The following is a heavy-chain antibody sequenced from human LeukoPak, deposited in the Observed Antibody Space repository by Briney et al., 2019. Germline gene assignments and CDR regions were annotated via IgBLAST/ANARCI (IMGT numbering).Heavy chain of an antibody. CDR3: AKDPYVSGSYLTGGDY. D-gene: IGHD3-10*01. CDR1: GGSISSSSYY. Sequence: SETLSLTCTVSGGSISSSSYYWGWIRQPPGKGLEWIGSIYYIGNTYHNPSLKSRVTISLDTSGNQFSLRLSSVTAADTAVYYCAKDPYVSGSYLTGGDYWGQGTLVTVSS. CDR2: IYYIGNT. V-gene: IGHV4-39*07. J-gene: IGHJ4*02.